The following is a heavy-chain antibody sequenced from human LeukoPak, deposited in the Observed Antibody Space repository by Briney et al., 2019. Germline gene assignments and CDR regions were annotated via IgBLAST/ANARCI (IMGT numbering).Heavy chain of an antibody. CDR3: ARLYGGNSGVDFDY. V-gene: IGHV4-61*02. CDR1: GGSISSTNYY. CDR2: ITSSGST. Sequence: PLQTLSLTCTVSGGSISSTNYYWSWLRQPAGKGLEWIGRITSSGSTNSNPSLKTRVTISVDTSKNQFSLKLSSVTAADTAIYYCARLYGGNSGVDFDYWGQGALVTRSS. D-gene: IGHD4-23*01. J-gene: IGHJ4*02.